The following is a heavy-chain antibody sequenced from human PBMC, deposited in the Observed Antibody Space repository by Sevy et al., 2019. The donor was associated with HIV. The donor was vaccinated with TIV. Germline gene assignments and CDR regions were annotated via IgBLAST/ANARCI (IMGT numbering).Heavy chain of an antibody. D-gene: IGHD3-10*02. CDR1: GFTFSSFA. CDR3: AKNMCGGSGMAFLVDY. CDR2: ISGTGDHT. Sequence: GGSLRLSCAASGFTFSSFAMGWVRQAPGKGLDWISVISGTGDHTYYADSVKGRFTISRDNSKNTLFLQMNSLRAEDTAIFYCAKNMCGGSGMAFLVDYWGQGTLVTVSS. J-gene: IGHJ4*02. V-gene: IGHV3-23*01.